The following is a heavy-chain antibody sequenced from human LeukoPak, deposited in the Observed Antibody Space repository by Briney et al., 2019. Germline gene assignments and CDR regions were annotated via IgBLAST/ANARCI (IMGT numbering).Heavy chain of an antibody. CDR1: GFTFSDYY. D-gene: IGHD2-21*02. CDR2: ISSSGSTI. Sequence: PGGSLRLSCAASGFTFSDYYMSWIRQAPGKGLEWVSYISSSGSTIYYADSVKGRFTISRDNAKNSLYLQMNSLRAEDTAVYYCVRRSCGGDCYSGSSRFDPWGQGTLVTVSS. J-gene: IGHJ5*02. CDR3: VRRSCGGDCYSGSSRFDP. V-gene: IGHV3-11*01.